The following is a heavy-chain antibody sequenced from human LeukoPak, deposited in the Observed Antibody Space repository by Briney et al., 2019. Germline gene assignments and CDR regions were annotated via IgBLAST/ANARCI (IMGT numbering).Heavy chain of an antibody. CDR2: IIPIFGTA. J-gene: IGHJ4*02. CDR3: ASWADCSGGSCSDRGFDY. Sequence: SVKVSCKASGGTFSSYAISWVRQAPGQGLEWMGGIIPIFGTANYAQKFQGRVTITTDESTSTAYMELSSPRSEDTAVYYCASWADCSGGSCSDRGFDYWGQGTLVTVSS. D-gene: IGHD2-15*01. CDR1: GGTFSSYA. V-gene: IGHV1-69*05.